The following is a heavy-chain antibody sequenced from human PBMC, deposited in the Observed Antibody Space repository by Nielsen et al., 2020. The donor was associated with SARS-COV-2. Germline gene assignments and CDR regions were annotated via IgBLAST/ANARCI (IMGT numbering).Heavy chain of an antibody. Sequence: ASVKVSCKASAYTFTSYGINWVRHASGQGLEWMGWISTYNGNTNYAQKLQGRVTMTTDTSTSTAYMELRSLRSDDTAVYYCSRDSQWELLDYWGQGTLVTVSS. CDR3: SRDSQWELLDY. V-gene: IGHV1-18*01. D-gene: IGHD1-26*01. CDR2: ISTYNGNT. J-gene: IGHJ4*02. CDR1: AYTFTSYG.